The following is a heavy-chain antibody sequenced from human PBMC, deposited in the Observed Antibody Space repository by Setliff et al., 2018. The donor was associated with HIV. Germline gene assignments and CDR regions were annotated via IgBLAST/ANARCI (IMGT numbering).Heavy chain of an antibody. D-gene: IGHD2-8*02. CDR2: IYYSGST. J-gene: IGHJ4*02. V-gene: IGHV4-39*01. CDR1: GGSISSSSYY. CDR3: ARQESYGNGGLYYFDY. Sequence: SETLSLTCTVSGGSISSSSYYWGWIRQPPGKGLEWIGSIYYSGSTYYNPSLKSRVTISVDTSKNQFSLKLSSVTAADTAVYYCARQESYGNGGLYYFDYWGQGTLVTVSS.